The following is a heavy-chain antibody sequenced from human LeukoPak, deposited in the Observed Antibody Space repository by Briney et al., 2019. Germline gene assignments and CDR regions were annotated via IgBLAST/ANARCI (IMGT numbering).Heavy chain of an antibody. CDR1: GFTFSSYG. CDR3: AKSLVICGGSCYLQGYYYYMDV. J-gene: IGHJ6*03. CDR2: ISGCGGST. D-gene: IGHD2-15*01. Sequence: PGGSLRLSCAASGFTFSSYGMSWVRQAPGKGLEWVSAISGCGGSTYYADSVKGRFTISRDNSKNTLYLQMNSLRAEDTAVYYCAKSLVICGGSCYLQGYYYYMDVWGKGTTVTISS. V-gene: IGHV3-23*01.